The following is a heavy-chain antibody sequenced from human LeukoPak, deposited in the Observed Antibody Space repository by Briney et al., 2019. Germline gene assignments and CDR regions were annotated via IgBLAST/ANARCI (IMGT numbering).Heavy chain of an antibody. Sequence: GGSLRLSCAPSLYTFSIYAMSCVRQGPEKRLEWVSVISGSGGNTYYADYVKGRLTISSDNSKNMLYLKMNSLRAEDTAVYYCAKWKYSNSGIDDYWGQGTLVTVSS. D-gene: IGHD6-6*01. CDR1: LYTFSIYA. CDR3: AKWKYSNSGIDDY. CDR2: ISGSGGNT. J-gene: IGHJ4*02. V-gene: IGHV3-23*01.